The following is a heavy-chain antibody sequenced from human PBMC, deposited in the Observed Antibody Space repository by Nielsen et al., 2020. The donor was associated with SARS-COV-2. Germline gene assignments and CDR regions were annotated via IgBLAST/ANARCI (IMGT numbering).Heavy chain of an antibody. Sequence: SETLSLTCAVSGGSISSSNWWSWVRPPPGKGLEWIGEIYHSGSTNYNPSLKSRVTISVDKSKNQFSLKLSSVTAADTAVYYCARKYYGSGSYYLFDYWGQGTLVTVSS. CDR2: IYHSGST. D-gene: IGHD3-10*01. V-gene: IGHV4-4*02. CDR1: GGSISSSNW. CDR3: ARKYYGSGSYYLFDY. J-gene: IGHJ4*02.